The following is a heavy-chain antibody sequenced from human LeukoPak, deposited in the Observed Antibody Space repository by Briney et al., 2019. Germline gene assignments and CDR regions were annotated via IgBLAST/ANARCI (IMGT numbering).Heavy chain of an antibody. J-gene: IGHJ4*02. D-gene: IGHD2-21*01. V-gene: IGHV3-23*01. Sequence: GGSLRLSCAASGFTFSSYAMSWVRQAPGKGLEWVSTIRGSGINTYYADSVKGRFIISRDNSKNTLYLQMNSLRAEDTAVYYCAKGCSGECYSTFDYWGQGTLVTVSS. CDR2: IRGSGINT. CDR1: GFTFSSYA. CDR3: AKGCSGECYSTFDY.